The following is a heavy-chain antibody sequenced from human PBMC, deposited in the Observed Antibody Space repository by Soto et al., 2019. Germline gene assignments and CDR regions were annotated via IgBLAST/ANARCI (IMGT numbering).Heavy chain of an antibody. Sequence: ASVKVSCKASGYIFTSYGINWLRQAPGQGLEWLGWIGLYIHNTNYAQKFQGRVTITTDTSTSTVYMELSSLRSEDTAVYYCARARLVAAAGTTWFDPWGQGTLVTVSS. V-gene: IGHV1-18*04. D-gene: IGHD6-13*01. CDR2: IGLYIHNT. CDR1: GYIFTSYG. CDR3: ARARLVAAAGTTWFDP. J-gene: IGHJ5*02.